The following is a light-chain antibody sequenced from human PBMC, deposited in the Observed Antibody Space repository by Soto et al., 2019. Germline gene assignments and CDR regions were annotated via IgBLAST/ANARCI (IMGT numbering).Light chain of an antibody. Sequence: EIQMTQTPSSLSASVGDRVTITCRASHNIRSYLTWYQQKPGKAPKFLMYAASSLESGVPSRFSGTESGTDYTLTITNLQPEDSATYYCQQSYSVPPTFGGGTMADNK. J-gene: IGKJ4*01. CDR1: HNIRSY. CDR2: AAS. V-gene: IGKV1-39*01. CDR3: QQSYSVPPT.